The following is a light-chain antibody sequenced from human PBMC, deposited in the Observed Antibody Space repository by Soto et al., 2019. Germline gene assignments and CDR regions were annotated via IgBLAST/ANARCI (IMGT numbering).Light chain of an antibody. CDR2: RAS. CDR1: QSISSW. CDR3: QQYETYVT. J-gene: IGKJ3*01. V-gene: IGKV1-5*03. Sequence: DIQMTQSPSTLSASVGDRVTITCRASQSISSWLAWYQQKPGKAPKLLIYRASSLESGVPSRFSGSGSGTEFTLTISILQPDDFATYYCQQYETYVTFGPGTKVEI.